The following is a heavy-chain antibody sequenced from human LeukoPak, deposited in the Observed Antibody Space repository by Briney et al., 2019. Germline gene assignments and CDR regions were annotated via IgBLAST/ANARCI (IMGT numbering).Heavy chain of an antibody. CDR3: ARIYGDYSYYYYYYMDV. CDR1: GYTFTSYG. V-gene: IGHV1-18*01. CDR2: ISAYNGNT. Sequence: APVKVSCKASGYTFTSYGISWVRQAPGQGLEWMGWISAYNGNTNYAQKLQGRVTMTTDTSTSTAYMELRSLRSDDTAVYYCARIYGDYSYYYYYYMDVWGKGTTVTVSS. D-gene: IGHD4-17*01. J-gene: IGHJ6*03.